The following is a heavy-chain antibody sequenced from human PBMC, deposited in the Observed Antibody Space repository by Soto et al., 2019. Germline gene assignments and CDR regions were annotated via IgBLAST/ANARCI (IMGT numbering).Heavy chain of an antibody. CDR1: GFTFSSYS. Sequence: EVQLVESGGGLVQPGGSLRLSCAASGFTFSSYSMNWVRQAPGKGLEWVSYISSSSSTIYYADSVKGRFTISRDNAKNSLYLQRNSLRAEDTAVYYCAAVQLRHYGMDVWGQGTTVTVSS. D-gene: IGHD1-1*01. J-gene: IGHJ6*02. V-gene: IGHV3-48*01. CDR2: ISSSSSTI. CDR3: AAVQLRHYGMDV.